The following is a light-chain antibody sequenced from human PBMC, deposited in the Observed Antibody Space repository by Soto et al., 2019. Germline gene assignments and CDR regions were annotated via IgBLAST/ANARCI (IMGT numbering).Light chain of an antibody. CDR1: QSLVNSDGNTY. CDR2: KVS. J-gene: IGKJ4*01. CDR3: MQGTHWPPT. V-gene: IGKV2-30*01. Sequence: DVVMTQSPLSLPVTLGQPASISCRSSQSLVNSDGNTYLNWFRQRPGQSPRRLIYKVSNRDSGVPDRFSGSGSGTDFTLKISRVEAEDVGVYYCMQGTHWPPTFGGGTKVEIK.